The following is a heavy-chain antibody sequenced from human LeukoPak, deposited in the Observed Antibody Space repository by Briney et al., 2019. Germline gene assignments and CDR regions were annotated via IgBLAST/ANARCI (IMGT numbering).Heavy chain of an antibody. V-gene: IGHV4-34*01. Sequence: PSETLSLTCAVYGGSFSGYYWSWIRQPPGKGLEWIGEINHSGSTNYNPSLKSRVTISVDTSKNQFSLKLSSVTAADTAVYYRATRRYSSGWWRDAFDIWGQGTMVTVSS. CDR1: GGSFSGYY. J-gene: IGHJ3*02. CDR3: ATRRYSSGWWRDAFDI. CDR2: INHSGST. D-gene: IGHD6-19*01.